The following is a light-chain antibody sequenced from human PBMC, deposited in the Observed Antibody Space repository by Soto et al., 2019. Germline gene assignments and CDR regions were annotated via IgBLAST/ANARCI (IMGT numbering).Light chain of an antibody. CDR3: SSYTSSSTLLYV. CDR2: DVS. J-gene: IGLJ1*01. V-gene: IGLV2-14*01. Sequence: QSVLTQPASVSGSPGQSITISCTGTSSDVGGYNYVSWYQQHPGKAPKLMIYDVSNRPSGVSNRFSGFKSGNRAALTISGLQAEDEADYYCSSYTSSSTLLYVFGTGTKVTVL. CDR1: SSDVGGYNY.